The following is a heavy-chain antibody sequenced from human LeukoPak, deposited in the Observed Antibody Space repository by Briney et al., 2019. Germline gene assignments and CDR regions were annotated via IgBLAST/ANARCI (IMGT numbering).Heavy chain of an antibody. CDR1: GFIFSDYH. D-gene: IGHD6-19*01. Sequence: PGGSLSLSCAASGFIFSDYHMSWIRQAPGKGLEWVSYISPGGDEVYFADSVKGRFTISRDNAKNSLFLQMSSLTAEDTAVYYCSGGRDIAVAGPGGYFDYWGQGSLVTVSS. CDR2: ISPGGDEV. J-gene: IGHJ4*02. CDR3: SGGRDIAVAGPGGYFDY. V-gene: IGHV3-11*01.